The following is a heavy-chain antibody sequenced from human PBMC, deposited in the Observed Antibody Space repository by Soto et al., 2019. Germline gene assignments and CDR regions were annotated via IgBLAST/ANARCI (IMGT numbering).Heavy chain of an antibody. J-gene: IGHJ6*02. Sequence: QVRLQESGPGLMKPSQTLSLTCTVSGGSISSGGYYWSWIRQHPGKGLEWIGYIDYSGSTYYNPSLKSRVTISVDTSKNQFSLKLSSVTAADTAVYYCARDRREDIVVVPAAMRYYYYGMDVWGQGTTVTVSS. CDR3: ARDRREDIVVVPAAMRYYYYGMDV. CDR2: IDYSGST. D-gene: IGHD2-2*01. CDR1: GGSISSGGYY. V-gene: IGHV4-31*03.